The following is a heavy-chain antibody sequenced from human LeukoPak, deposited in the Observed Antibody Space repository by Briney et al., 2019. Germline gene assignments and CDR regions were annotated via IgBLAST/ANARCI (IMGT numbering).Heavy chain of an antibody. CDR1: GFNFGNYE. CDR3: ARDSASLRGYYGMDV. CDR2: ISSSGSTI. V-gene: IGHV3-48*03. D-gene: IGHD2-2*01. J-gene: IGHJ6*02. Sequence: QSGGSLRLSCAASGFNFGNYEMNWVRQAPGKGLEWISYISSSGSTIYYADSVKGRFTISRDNSQNSLYLQMNSLRDEDTAVYYCARDSASLRGYYGMDVWGQGTTVTVSS.